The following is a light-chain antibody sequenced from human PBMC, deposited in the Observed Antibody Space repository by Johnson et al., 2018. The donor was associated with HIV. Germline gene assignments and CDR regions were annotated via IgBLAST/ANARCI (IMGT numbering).Light chain of an antibody. Sequence: QSVLTQPPSASGTPGQRVTISCSGSSSNIGSNTVNWYQRLPGTAPKLLIYENNKRPSWISDRFSGSKSGTSATLGITGLQTGDEADFYCGTWDTSLSVYVFGTGTKVTVL. J-gene: IGLJ1*01. CDR3: GTWDTSLSVYV. CDR2: ENN. V-gene: IGLV1-51*02. CDR1: SSNIGSNT.